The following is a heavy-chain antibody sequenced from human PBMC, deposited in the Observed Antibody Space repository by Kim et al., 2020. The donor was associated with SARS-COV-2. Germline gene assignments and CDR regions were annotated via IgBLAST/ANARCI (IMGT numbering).Heavy chain of an antibody. CDR3: ARDLQLASIVVVPAAPLDY. CDR2: ISSSSSTI. J-gene: IGHJ4*02. V-gene: IGHV3-48*04. D-gene: IGHD2-2*01. Sequence: GGSLRLSCAASGFTFSSYSMNWVRQAPGKGLEWVSYISSSSSTIYYADSVKGRFTISRDNAKNSLYLQMNSLRAEDTAVYYCARDLQLASIVVVPAAPLDYWGQGTLVTVSS. CDR1: GFTFSSYS.